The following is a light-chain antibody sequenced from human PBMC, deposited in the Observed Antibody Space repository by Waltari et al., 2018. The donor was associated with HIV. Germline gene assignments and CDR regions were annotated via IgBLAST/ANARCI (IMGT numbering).Light chain of an antibody. CDR3: QQNAGSPPYS. CDR2: GAS. V-gene: IGKV3-20*01. Sequence: EIVLTQSPGTLSLSPGERATLSCRASQSVSNSYLAWYQQKPGQAPRLLMYGASSRATGIPDRFSGSGSGTDFTLTISRLEPEDFAVYYCQQNAGSPPYSFGQGTKLESK. CDR1: QSVSNSY. J-gene: IGKJ2*03.